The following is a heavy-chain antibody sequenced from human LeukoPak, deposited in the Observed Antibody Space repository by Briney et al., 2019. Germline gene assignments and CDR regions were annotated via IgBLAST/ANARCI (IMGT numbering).Heavy chain of an antibody. CDR2: IYHSGST. D-gene: IGHD3-10*01. CDR1: GYSISSGYY. CDR3: ARVYGSGSRYFDY. V-gene: IGHV4-38-2*01. J-gene: IGHJ4*02. Sequence: SETLSLTCGVSGYSISSGYYWGWIRQPPGKGLDWIGTIYHSGSTFYNPSLKSRVTISVDTSKNQFSLKLSSVTAADAAVYYCARVYGSGSRYFDYWGQGTLVTVSS.